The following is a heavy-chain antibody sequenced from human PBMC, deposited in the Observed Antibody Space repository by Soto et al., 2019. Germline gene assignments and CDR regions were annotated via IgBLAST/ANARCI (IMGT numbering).Heavy chain of an antibody. Sequence: GASVKVSCKASGYTFTSYGISWVRQAPGQGLEWMGWISAYNGNTNYAQKLQGRVTMTTDTSTSTAYMELRSLRSDDTAVYYCARVKGYFGTYYDFWSGYYKGGDYYYGMDVWGQGTTVTVSS. J-gene: IGHJ6*02. V-gene: IGHV1-18*01. CDR1: GYTFTSYG. CDR3: ARVKGYFGTYYDFWSGYYKGGDYYYGMDV. D-gene: IGHD3-3*01. CDR2: ISAYNGNT.